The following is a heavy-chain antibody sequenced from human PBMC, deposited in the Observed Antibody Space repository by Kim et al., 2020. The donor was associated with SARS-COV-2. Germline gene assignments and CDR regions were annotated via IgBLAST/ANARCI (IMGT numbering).Heavy chain of an antibody. CDR2: IYYSGST. Sequence: SETLSLTCTVSGGSVSSGSYYWSWIRQPPGKGLEWIGYIYYSGSTNYNPSLKSRVTISVDTSKNQFSLKLSSVTAADTAVYYCARERIVVVPAEHGWYYYGMDVWGQWTTVTVSS. CDR1: GGSVSSGSYY. CDR3: ARERIVVVPAEHGWYYYGMDV. J-gene: IGHJ6*02. V-gene: IGHV4-61*01. D-gene: IGHD2-2*01.